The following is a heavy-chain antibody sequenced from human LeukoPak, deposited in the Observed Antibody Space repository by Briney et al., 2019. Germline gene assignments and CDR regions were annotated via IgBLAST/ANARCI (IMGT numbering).Heavy chain of an antibody. CDR3: AKDVWWSVS. V-gene: IGHV3-23*01. CDR2: ISADAVDT. CDR1: GFTYSNHA. J-gene: IGHJ5*02. Sequence: GGSLRLSCVASGFTYSNHAMTWVRQAPGKGLEWVSAISADAVDTFYAPSVKGRFTISRDDSKNTLYLQINSLRAEDTAMYYCAKDVWWSVSWGQGTLVTVSS. D-gene: IGHD2-8*02.